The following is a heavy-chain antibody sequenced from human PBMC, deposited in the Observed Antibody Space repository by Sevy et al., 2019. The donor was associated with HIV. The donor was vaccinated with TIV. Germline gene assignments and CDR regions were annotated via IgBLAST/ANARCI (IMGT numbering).Heavy chain of an antibody. CDR2: IYTSGST. CDR3: AGDGALYSNLRKYYYYGMDV. CDR1: GGSISSGSYY. J-gene: IGHJ6*02. Sequence: SETLSLTCTVSGGSISSGSYYWSWIRQPAGKGLEWIGRIYTSGSTNYNPSLKSRVTMSVETSKNQFSLKLSSVTAADTAVYYCAGDGALYSNLRKYYYYGMDVWGQGTTVTVSS. D-gene: IGHD4-4*01. V-gene: IGHV4-61*02.